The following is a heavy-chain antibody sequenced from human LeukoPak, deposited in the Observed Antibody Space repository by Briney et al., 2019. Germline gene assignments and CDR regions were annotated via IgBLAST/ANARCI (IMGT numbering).Heavy chain of an antibody. CDR2: IRYDGSNK. CDR3: AKPAGSAVAPFDY. CDR1: GFTFSSYG. J-gene: IGHJ4*02. D-gene: IGHD2-15*01. V-gene: IGHV3-30*02. Sequence: GGSLRLSCAASGFTFSSYGMHWVRQAPGKGLEWVAFIRYDGSNKYYADSVKGRFTISRDNSKNTLYLQMNSLRAEDTAVYYCAKPAGSAVAPFDYWGQGTLVTVSS.